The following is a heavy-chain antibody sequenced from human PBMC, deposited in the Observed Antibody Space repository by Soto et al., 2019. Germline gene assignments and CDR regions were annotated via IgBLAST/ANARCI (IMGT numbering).Heavy chain of an antibody. V-gene: IGHV3-30*18. Sequence: QVQLVESGGGVVQPGRSLRLSCAASGFTFSSYGMHWVRQAPGKGLEWVAVISYDGSNKYYADSVKGRFTISRDNSKNTLYLQMNSLRAEDTAVYYCAKDRAPYYYDSSGYYLGYWGQGTLVAVSS. D-gene: IGHD3-22*01. CDR2: ISYDGSNK. CDR1: GFTFSSYG. CDR3: AKDRAPYYYDSSGYYLGY. J-gene: IGHJ4*02.